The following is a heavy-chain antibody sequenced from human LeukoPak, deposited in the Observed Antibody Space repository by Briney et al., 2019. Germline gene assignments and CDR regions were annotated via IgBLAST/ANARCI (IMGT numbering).Heavy chain of an antibody. V-gene: IGHV1-69*04. J-gene: IGHJ4*02. D-gene: IGHD5-12*01. CDR3: ARETGSGYVGDVDY. Sequence: ASVKVSCKASGGTFSSYAISWVRQAPGQGLEWMGRIIPILGIANYAQKFQGRVTITADKSTSTAYMELSSLRSEDTAVYYCARETGSGYVGDVDYWGQGTLVTVSS. CDR2: IIPILGIA. CDR1: GGTFSSYA.